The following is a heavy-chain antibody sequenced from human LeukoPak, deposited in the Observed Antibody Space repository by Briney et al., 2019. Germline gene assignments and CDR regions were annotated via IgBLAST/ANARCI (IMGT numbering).Heavy chain of an antibody. CDR2: IRYDGSNK. V-gene: IGHV3-30*02. CDR1: GFTFSSYG. CDR3: ARDYRYSHSAANYYYYYMDV. J-gene: IGHJ6*03. D-gene: IGHD1-1*01. Sequence: PGGSLRLSCAASGFTFSSYGMHWVRQAPGKGLEWVAFIRYDGSNKYYADSVKGRFTISRDNSKNTLYLQMNSLRAEDTAVYYCARDYRYSHSAANYYYYYMDVWGKGTTVTVSS.